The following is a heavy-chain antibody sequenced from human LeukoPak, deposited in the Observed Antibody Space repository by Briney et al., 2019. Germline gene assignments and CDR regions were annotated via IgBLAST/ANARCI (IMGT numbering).Heavy chain of an antibody. CDR2: IYPADSDT. CDR1: GYSFTNYW. CDR3: ARRKKTYGDYVNAFDI. Sequence: GESLKISCKGSGYSFTNYWIGWVRQMPGKGLEWMGIIYPADSDTRYSPSFQDQVTISADKSISTAYLQWSSLKASDTAMYYCARRKKTYGDYVNAFDIWGQGTMVTVSS. V-gene: IGHV5-51*01. J-gene: IGHJ3*02. D-gene: IGHD4-17*01.